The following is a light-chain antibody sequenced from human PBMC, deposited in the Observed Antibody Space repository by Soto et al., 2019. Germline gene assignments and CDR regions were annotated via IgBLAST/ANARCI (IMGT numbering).Light chain of an antibody. V-gene: IGKV3D-15*01. Sequence: EIVLTQSPDTLAVSPGEVATLSCWASQSVTSNLAWYQQKRGQAPRHLIYAASTRATGVPARFSGSGSGTEFTLTISSLQSEDFAVYYCQQYNNWPPITFGQGTRLEMK. CDR1: QSVTSN. J-gene: IGKJ5*01. CDR2: AAS. CDR3: QQYNNWPPIT.